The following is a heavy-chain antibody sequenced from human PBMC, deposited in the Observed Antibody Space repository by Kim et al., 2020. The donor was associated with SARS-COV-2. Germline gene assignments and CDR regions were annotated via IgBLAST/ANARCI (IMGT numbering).Heavy chain of an antibody. D-gene: IGHD3-10*01. J-gene: IGHJ4*02. V-gene: IGHV4-4*07. CDR2: GST. CDR3: ARDGSGLDY. Sequence: GSTNYNPSLKSRVTMSVDTSKNQFSLKLSSVTAADTAVYYCARDGSGLDYWGQGTLVTVSS.